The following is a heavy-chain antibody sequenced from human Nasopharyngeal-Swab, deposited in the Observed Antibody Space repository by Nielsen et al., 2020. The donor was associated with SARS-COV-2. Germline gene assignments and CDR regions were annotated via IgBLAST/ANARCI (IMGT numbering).Heavy chain of an antibody. CDR1: GGSVSSGSYY. CDR3: ARIRLGYDILTGYSPSYNWFDP. J-gene: IGHJ5*02. D-gene: IGHD3-9*01. Sequence: SETLSLTCTVSGGSVSSGSYYWSWIRQPPGKGLEWIGYIYYSGSTYYNPSLKSRVTISVDTSKNQFSLKLSSVTAADTAVYYCARIRLGYDILTGYSPSYNWFDPWGQGTLVTVSS. CDR2: IYYSGST. V-gene: IGHV4-61*01.